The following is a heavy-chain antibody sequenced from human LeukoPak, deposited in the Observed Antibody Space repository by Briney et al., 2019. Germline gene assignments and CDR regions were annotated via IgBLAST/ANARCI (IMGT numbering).Heavy chain of an antibody. CDR2: INHSGST. CDR1: GGSFSGYY. CDR3: ARAGFYYGMDV. Sequence: SETLSLTCAVYGGSFSGYYRSWIRQPPGKGLEWIGEINHSGSTNYNPSLKSRVTISVDTSKNQFSLRLSSVTAADTAVYYCARAGFYYGMDVWGQGTTVTVSS. V-gene: IGHV4-34*01. J-gene: IGHJ6*02.